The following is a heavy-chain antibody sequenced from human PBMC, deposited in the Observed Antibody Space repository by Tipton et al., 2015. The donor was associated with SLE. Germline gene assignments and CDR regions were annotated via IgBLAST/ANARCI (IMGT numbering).Heavy chain of an antibody. CDR1: GEALDAYY. Sequence: GEALDAYYWTWIRQPPGKGLEWIGQVYYTGNTNYNPSLKSRVTISVDTSKNQFSLKLRSVTAADAAVYYCPRHKPSSSCLDYWGQGTLVTVDS. CDR3: PRHKPSSSCLDY. D-gene: IGHD6-13*01. J-gene: IGHJ4*02. V-gene: IGHV4-59*01. CDR2: VYYTGNT.